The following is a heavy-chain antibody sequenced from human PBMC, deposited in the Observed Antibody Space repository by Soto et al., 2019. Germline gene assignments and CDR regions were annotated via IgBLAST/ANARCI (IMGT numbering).Heavy chain of an antibody. CDR2: IQKTIDGGTT. D-gene: IGHD3-10*01. CDR1: GFTFSDAW. CDR3: TREWFGDFA. J-gene: IGHJ4*02. V-gene: IGHV3-15*01. Sequence: EVQLVESGGGLVKPGGSLRLSCVASGFTFSDAWMSWVRQAPGKGPEWVGRIQKTIDGGTTDYSAPVRGRFTISRDDSQNTLYLQMNSLKAEDTAVYYCTREWFGDFAWSQGTLVTVSS.